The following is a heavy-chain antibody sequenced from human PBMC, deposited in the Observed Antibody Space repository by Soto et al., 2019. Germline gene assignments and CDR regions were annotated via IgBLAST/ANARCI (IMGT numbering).Heavy chain of an antibody. D-gene: IGHD4-17*01. V-gene: IGHV3-30*18. Sequence: QEQLVESGGGVVQPGKSLRLSCAASRFAFSSYAMHWVRQAPGKGLEWLAVISYDGGYENYAESGKGRFTVSRDKSKNPLWLQINSLRPENTALYYCAKGTTVTPWRYLDLWGQGTLGTVSS. CDR2: ISYDGGYE. CDR3: AKGTTVTPWRYLDL. CDR1: RFAFSSYA. J-gene: IGHJ2*01.